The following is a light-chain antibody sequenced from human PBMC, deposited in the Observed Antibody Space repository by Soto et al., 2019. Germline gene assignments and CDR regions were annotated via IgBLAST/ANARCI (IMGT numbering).Light chain of an antibody. V-gene: IGLV2-14*01. CDR3: CSYTSSSTLWV. CDR2: DVS. Sequence: QSALTQPASVSGSPGQSITISCTGTSSDVGGYNYVSWYQQHPGKVPKLMIYDVSNRPSGVSNRFSGSKSGNTASLTISGLQAEDEADYYCCSYTSSSTLWVFGGGTKLTVL. J-gene: IGLJ3*02. CDR1: SSDVGGYNY.